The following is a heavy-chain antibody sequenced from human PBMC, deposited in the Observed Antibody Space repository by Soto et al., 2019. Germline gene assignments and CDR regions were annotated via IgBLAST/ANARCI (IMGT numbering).Heavy chain of an antibody. J-gene: IGHJ5*02. CDR1: GYTFTSYY. V-gene: IGHV1-46*01. CDR3: ARDLTVTTASWNWFDP. D-gene: IGHD4-17*01. CDR2: INPSGGST. Sequence: ASVKVSCKASGYTFTSYYMHWVRQAPGQGLEWMEIINPSGGSTSYAQKFQGRVTMTRDTSTSTVYMELSSLRSEDTAVYYCARDLTVTTASWNWFDPWGQGTLVTVSS.